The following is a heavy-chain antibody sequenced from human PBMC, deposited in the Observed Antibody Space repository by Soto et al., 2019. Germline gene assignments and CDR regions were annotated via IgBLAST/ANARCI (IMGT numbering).Heavy chain of an antibody. CDR1: GGSISTSNW. D-gene: IGHD6-13*01. V-gene: IGHV4-4*02. Sequence: PEETLSLTCAVSGGSISTSNWWSWVRQPPGKGLEWIGEVYRTGSTNYNPSLESRLTISVDKSKNQFSLKLTSVTAADTAVYYCARARATIAAAAIFDCWGQGTLVTVSS. J-gene: IGHJ4*02. CDR2: VYRTGST. CDR3: ARARATIAAAAIFDC.